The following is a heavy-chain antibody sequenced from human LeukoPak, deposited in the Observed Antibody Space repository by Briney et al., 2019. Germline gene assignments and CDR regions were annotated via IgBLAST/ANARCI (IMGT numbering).Heavy chain of an antibody. CDR1: GFTFSSYS. Sequence: GGSLRLSCAASGFTFSSYSMNWVRQAPGKGLEWVSSISTSSSYIYYADSVKGRFTISRDNSKNTLYLQMNSLRAEDTAVYYCARARSSYGYGDAFDIWGQGTMVTVSS. CDR3: ARARSSYGYGDAFDI. J-gene: IGHJ3*02. V-gene: IGHV3-21*01. D-gene: IGHD5-18*01. CDR2: ISTSSSYI.